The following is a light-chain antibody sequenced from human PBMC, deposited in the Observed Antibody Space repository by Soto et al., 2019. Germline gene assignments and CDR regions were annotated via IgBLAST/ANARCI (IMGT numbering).Light chain of an antibody. Sequence: EIVLTQSPATLSLSPGERATLSCRASQSVSSYLAWYQQKPGQAPRLLIYDASNTAAGIPARFSGSESGTDSTLTISSLEPEDFPVYYCQQGSYWLWTFGQGTEVEVK. V-gene: IGKV3-11*01. J-gene: IGKJ1*01. CDR2: DAS. CDR3: QQGSYWLWT. CDR1: QSVSSY.